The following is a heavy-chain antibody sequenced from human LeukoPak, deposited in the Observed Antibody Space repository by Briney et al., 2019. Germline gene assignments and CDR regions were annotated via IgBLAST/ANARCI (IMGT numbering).Heavy chain of an antibody. CDR2: ITSSSSNI. V-gene: IGHV3-48*01. Sequence: GGSLRLSCAASGFTFSGYGMNWVRQAPGKGLEWVSYITSSSSNIYYADSVKGRFTISRDNAKNSLYLQMNSLRAEDTAVYYCARDRRNTGSFFDFWGQGTLVTVSS. J-gene: IGHJ4*02. CDR3: ARDRRNTGSFFDF. D-gene: IGHD1-26*01. CDR1: GFTFSGYG.